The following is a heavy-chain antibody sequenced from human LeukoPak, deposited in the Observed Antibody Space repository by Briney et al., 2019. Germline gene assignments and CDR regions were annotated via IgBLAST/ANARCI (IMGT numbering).Heavy chain of an antibody. V-gene: IGHV3-23*01. J-gene: IGHJ4*02. CDR2: ITGSGDRT. CDR3: VEWELLLSGGY. D-gene: IGHD1-26*01. CDR1: GFNFNNFA. Sequence: GGSLRLSCAASGFNFNNFAMSWVRQAPGKGLEWVSLITGSGDRTYFADSVKGRFTISRDNSMYTLFLQMNSLGAEDTAVYYCVEWELLLSGGYWGQGTLVTVSS.